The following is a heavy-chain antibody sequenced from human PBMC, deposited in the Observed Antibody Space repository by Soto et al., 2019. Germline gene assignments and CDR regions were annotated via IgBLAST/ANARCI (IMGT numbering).Heavy chain of an antibody. CDR3: ARDGTIGSSPVFPPLNYGMDV. D-gene: IGHD6-6*01. J-gene: IGHJ6*02. CDR1: GFTFSSYD. CDR2: IWYDGSNK. V-gene: IGHV3-33*01. Sequence: GGSLRLSCAASGFTFSSYDTHWVRQAPGKGLEWVAVIWYDGSNKYYADSVKGRFTISRDNSKHTLYLQMNSLRDEDTAVYYCARDGTIGSSPVFPPLNYGMDVWGQGTTVTVYS.